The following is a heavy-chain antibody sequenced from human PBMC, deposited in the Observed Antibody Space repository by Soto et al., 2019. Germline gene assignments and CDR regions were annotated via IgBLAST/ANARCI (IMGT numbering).Heavy chain of an antibody. CDR3: ARTLTTVNMSTGY. CDR1: GFPFSSYW. V-gene: IGHV3-74*03. CDR2: INSGGSST. J-gene: IGHJ4*02. Sequence: EVQLVEYGGDLVSPGGSLRLSCAASGFPFSSYWMHWVRQVPGKGLAWVARINSGGSSTAYADSVKGRFIISRDNAKNTLLLQMASLTCEDTAVYFCARTLTTVNMSTGYWGQGTLVTVSS. D-gene: IGHD4-17*01.